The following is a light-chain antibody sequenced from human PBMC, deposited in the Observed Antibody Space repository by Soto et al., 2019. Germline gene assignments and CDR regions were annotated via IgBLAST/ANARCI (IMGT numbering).Light chain of an antibody. CDR2: GAS. J-gene: IGKJ1*01. CDR3: LQYGGLPRT. V-gene: IGKV3-20*01. Sequence: EIVLTQSPGTLSLSPGERATLSCRATQSVGSNYLAWYQQKSGQAPRLLIYGASSRATGIPDRFSGGGSGTDFTLTITRLEPEDFAVYFCLQYGGLPRTFGQGTKVDIK. CDR1: QSVGSNY.